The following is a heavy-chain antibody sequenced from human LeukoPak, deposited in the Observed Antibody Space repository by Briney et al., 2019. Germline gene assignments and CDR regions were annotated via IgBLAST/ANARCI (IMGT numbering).Heavy chain of an antibody. J-gene: IGHJ5*02. CDR2: IYYSGST. CDR1: GGSISSYY. Sequence: SETLSLTCTVSGGSISSYYWSWIRQPPGKGLEWIGYIYYSGSTNYNPSLKSRVTISVDTSKNQFSLKLSSVTAADTAVYYCARGLRDFWSGYPTAFDPWGQGTQVTVSS. D-gene: IGHD3-3*01. V-gene: IGHV4-59*01. CDR3: ARGLRDFWSGYPTAFDP.